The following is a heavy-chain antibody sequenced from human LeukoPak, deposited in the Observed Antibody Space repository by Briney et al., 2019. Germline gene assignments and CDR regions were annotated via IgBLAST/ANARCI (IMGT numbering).Heavy chain of an antibody. D-gene: IGHD6-13*01. CDR1: GFTFSSHG. CDR3: AKDRPYITSWYGCSTP. Sequence: PGGSLRLSCVASGFTFSSHGMNWVRQAPGKGLEWVSGIIPSGHTTYYADSVKGRFTISRDNSRNTLYLQMHSLRVEDTAVYYCAKDRPYITSWYGCSTPWGQGTLVTVFS. V-gene: IGHV3-23*01. J-gene: IGHJ5*02. CDR2: IIPSGHTT.